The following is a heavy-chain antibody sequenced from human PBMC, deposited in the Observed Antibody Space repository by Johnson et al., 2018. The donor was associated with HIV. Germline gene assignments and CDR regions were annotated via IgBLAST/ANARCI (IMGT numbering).Heavy chain of an antibody. V-gene: IGHV3-30*02. J-gene: IGHJ3*02. CDR1: GFTFSSYG. CDR2: IRYDGSNK. Sequence: QVQLVESGGGVVQPGGSLRLSCAASGFTFSSYGMHWVRQAPGKGLEWVAFIRYDGSNKYYADSVKGRFTISRDNSKNTLYLQMNSLRAEDTAVYYCAKVLPFEQRVPQGAFDIWGQGTMVTVSS. CDR3: AKVLPFEQRVPQGAFDI. D-gene: IGHD6-6*01.